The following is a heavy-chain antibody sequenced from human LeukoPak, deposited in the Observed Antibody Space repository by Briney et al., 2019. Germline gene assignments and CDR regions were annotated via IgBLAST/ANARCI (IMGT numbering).Heavy chain of an antibody. D-gene: IGHD4-17*01. Sequence: GGSLRLSCAASGFTFSSYEMNWVRQAPGKGLEWVSYISSSGSTIYYADSVKGRFTISRDNSKNTLYLQMNSLRAEDTAVYYCASNNDYAPDYFDYWGQGTLVTVSS. J-gene: IGHJ4*02. V-gene: IGHV3-48*03. CDR1: GFTFSSYE. CDR3: ASNNDYAPDYFDY. CDR2: ISSSGSTI.